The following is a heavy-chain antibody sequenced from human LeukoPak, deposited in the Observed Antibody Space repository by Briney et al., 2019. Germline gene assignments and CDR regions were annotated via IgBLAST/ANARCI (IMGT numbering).Heavy chain of an antibody. V-gene: IGHV4-59*01. Sequence: SETLSLTCTVSDGSISSYYWRWIRQPPGKGLEWIGDIYYSGSTNYNPSLKSRVTISVDTSKNQFSLKLSSVTAADTAVYYCARQDSSGYYRYYDYWGQGTLVTVSS. CDR1: DGSISSYY. CDR3: ARQDSSGYYRYYDY. J-gene: IGHJ4*02. D-gene: IGHD3-22*01. CDR2: IYYSGST.